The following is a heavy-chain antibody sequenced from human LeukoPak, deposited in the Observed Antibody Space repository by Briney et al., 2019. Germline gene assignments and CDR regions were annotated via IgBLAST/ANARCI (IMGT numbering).Heavy chain of an antibody. CDR1: GFTLSTYW. V-gene: IGHV3-74*01. J-gene: IGHJ3*02. CDR2: INSDGTTA. CDR3: ARMGIASGWNGAFDI. Sequence: PGGSLRLSCAASGFTLSTYWMHWVRQVPGEGLVWVSRINSDGTTAHYADSVKGRFTISRDNDKNTLYLQMNSLRAEDTAVYHCARMGIASGWNGAFDIWGQGTMVTVSS. D-gene: IGHD6-19*01.